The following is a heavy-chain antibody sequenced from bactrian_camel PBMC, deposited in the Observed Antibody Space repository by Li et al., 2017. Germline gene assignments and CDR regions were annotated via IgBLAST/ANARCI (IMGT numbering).Heavy chain of an antibody. CDR2: INSDGDSS. V-gene: IGHV3S40*01. J-gene: IGHJ4*01. CDR3: AADSQRYYNLPQMREHCQTRGIDFNI. CDR1: IFKFSSLD. Sequence: QLVESGGGLVQPGGSLRLSCAASIFKFSSLDMSWVRQAPGKGLEWVSSINSDGDSSVYADSVKGRFTISQDNAKSTSYLQMNSLKSENTGVYYCAADSQRYYNLPQMREHCQTRGIDFNIWGQGTQVTVS. D-gene: IGHD2*01.